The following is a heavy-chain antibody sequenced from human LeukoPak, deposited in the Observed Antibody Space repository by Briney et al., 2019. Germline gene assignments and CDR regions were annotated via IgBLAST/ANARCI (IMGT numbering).Heavy chain of an antibody. Sequence: PGGSLRLSCAASGFTFSSYEMNWVRQAPGKGLEWVSYISSSGSTIYYADSVKGRFTISRDNAKNSLYLQMNSLRAEDTAVYYCAREPGYCSSTSCFNWFDPWGQGTLVTVSS. D-gene: IGHD2-2*01. CDR3: AREPGYCSSTSCFNWFDP. CDR2: ISSSGSTI. CDR1: GFTFSSYE. V-gene: IGHV3-48*03. J-gene: IGHJ5*02.